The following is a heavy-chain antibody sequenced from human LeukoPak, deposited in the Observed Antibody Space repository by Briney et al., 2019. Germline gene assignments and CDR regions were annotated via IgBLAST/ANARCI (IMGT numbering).Heavy chain of an antibody. CDR1: GFTFNNYA. V-gene: IGHV3-20*01. CDR2: ISWKGDTT. J-gene: IGHJ4*02. Sequence: GGSLRLSCAASGFTFNNYAMTWVRQTPGEGPEWVSLISWKGDTTAYAESVRGRFTISRDNAKNSLYLHMNSLRPEDTAFYHCARHRCSSTTCSFDSWGQGSLVTVSS. D-gene: IGHD2-2*01. CDR3: ARHRCSSTTCSFDS.